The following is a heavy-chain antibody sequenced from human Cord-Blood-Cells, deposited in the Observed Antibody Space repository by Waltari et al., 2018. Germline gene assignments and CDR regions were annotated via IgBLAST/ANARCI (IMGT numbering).Heavy chain of an antibody. V-gene: IGHV1-69*01. D-gene: IGHD6-13*01. CDR1: GGTFSSYA. CDR2: IIPIFGTA. Sequence: QVQLVQSGAEVKKPGSSVKVSCKASGGTFSSYAISWVRQAPGQGLEWMGGIIPIFGTANYAQKFQGRVTITADESTSTAYMELSSLRSEDTAVYYCASSSGWSPRIAAAGTDAFDIWGQGTMVTVSS. J-gene: IGHJ3*02. CDR3: ASSSGWSPRIAAAGTDAFDI.